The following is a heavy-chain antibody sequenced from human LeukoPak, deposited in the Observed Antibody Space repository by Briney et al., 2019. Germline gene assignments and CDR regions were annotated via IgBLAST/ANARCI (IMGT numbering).Heavy chain of an antibody. CDR1: DGAIAGYS. Sequence: SETLSLTCTVSDGAIAGYSWSWIRQAPGKGLEWIGYIYYSGDTNYNPSLKSRVTISVDTSKNQFSLKLSSVTAADTAVYYCARGRTGGAFDIWGQGTMVTVSS. D-gene: IGHD3-10*01. V-gene: IGHV4-59*01. CDR2: IYYSGDT. CDR3: ARGRTGGAFDI. J-gene: IGHJ3*02.